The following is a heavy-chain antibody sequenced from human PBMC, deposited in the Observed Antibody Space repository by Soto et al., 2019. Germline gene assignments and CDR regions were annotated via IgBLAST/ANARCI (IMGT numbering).Heavy chain of an antibody. CDR1: GFTFSSYA. CDR2: ISGSGGST. Sequence: EVQLLESGGGLVQPGGSLRLSCAASGFTFSSYAMSWVRQAPGKGLEWVSAISGSGGSTYYADSVKGRFTVSRDNSKNTLYLQMNSLRAEDTAVYYCAKDRAVAGTFGAWGQGTLVTVSS. V-gene: IGHV3-23*01. CDR3: AKDRAVAGTFGA. D-gene: IGHD6-19*01. J-gene: IGHJ5*02.